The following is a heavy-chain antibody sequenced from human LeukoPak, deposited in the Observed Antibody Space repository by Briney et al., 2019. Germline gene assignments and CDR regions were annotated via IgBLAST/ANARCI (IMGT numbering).Heavy chain of an antibody. Sequence: ASVKVSCKASGYTFTGYYMHWVRQAPGQGLEWMGGFDPEDGETIYAQKFQDRVTMTGETSTSTVYMELSSLRSEDTAVYYCARVRDGYNDAYDIWGQGTMVTVTS. CDR1: GYTFTGYY. CDR3: ARVRDGYNDAYDI. CDR2: FDPEDGET. V-gene: IGHV1-46*01. D-gene: IGHD5-24*01. J-gene: IGHJ3*02.